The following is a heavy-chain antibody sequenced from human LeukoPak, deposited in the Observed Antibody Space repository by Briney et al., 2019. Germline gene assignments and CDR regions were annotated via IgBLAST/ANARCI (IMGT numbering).Heavy chain of an antibody. Sequence: PSEALSLTCAVYGGSFSGYYWSWIRQPPGKGLEWIGEINHSGSTNYNPSLKSRVTISVDTSKNQFSLKLSSVTAADTAVYYCARGIPIGKNWFYPWAQGTLVTVSS. D-gene: IGHD3-10*01. CDR3: ARGIPIGKNWFYP. CDR2: INHSGST. V-gene: IGHV4-34*01. J-gene: IGHJ5*02. CDR1: GGSFSGYY.